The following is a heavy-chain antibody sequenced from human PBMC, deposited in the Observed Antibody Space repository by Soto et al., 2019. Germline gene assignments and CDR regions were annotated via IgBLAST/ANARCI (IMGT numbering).Heavy chain of an antibody. CDR1: GFIFTNYA. J-gene: IGHJ3*01. V-gene: IGHV3-23*01. Sequence: PGGSLRLSCAASGFIFTNYAMNWVRQAPGKGLEWVSVIGGRGNSAYYADSVQGRFTISRDNSKNTLSLQMSSLAADDTAIYYCVREGRGSFDFWGRGTMVTASS. CDR2: IGGRGNSA. CDR3: VREGRGSFDF. D-gene: IGHD5-12*01.